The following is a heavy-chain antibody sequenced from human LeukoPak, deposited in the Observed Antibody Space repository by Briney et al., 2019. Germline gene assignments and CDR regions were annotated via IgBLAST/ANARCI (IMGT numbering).Heavy chain of an antibody. J-gene: IGHJ4*02. D-gene: IGHD6-13*01. CDR3: ARGSNLAAADDY. Sequence: ASVKVSCKASGGTFSSYAISWVRQAPGQGLEWMGGIIPIFGTANYAQKFQGRVTITADKSTSTAYMELSSLRSEDTAVYYCARGSNLAAADDYWGQGTLVTVSS. CDR1: GGTFSSYA. V-gene: IGHV1-69*06. CDR2: IIPIFGTA.